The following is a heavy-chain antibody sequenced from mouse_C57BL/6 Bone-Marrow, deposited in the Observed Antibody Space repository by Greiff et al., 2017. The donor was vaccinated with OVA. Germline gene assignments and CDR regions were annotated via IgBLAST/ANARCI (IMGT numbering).Heavy chain of an antibody. CDR3: ARHYGSSSDYAMDY. D-gene: IGHD1-1*01. V-gene: IGHV1-47*01. CDR1: GYTFTTYP. CDR2: FHPYNDDT. J-gene: IGHJ4*01. Sequence: VKLMESGAELVKPGASVKMSCKASGYTFTTYPIEWMKQNHGKSLEWIGNFHPYNDDTKYNEKFKGKATLTVEKSSSTVYLELSRLTSDDSAVYYCARHYGSSSDYAMDYWGQGTSVTVSS.